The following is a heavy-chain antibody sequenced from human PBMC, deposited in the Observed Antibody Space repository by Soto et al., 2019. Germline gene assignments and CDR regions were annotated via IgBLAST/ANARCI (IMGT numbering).Heavy chain of an antibody. D-gene: IGHD3-22*01. CDR2: ISSSSSYI. CDR3: ARDPYYYDSSGYYSPVDFDY. Sequence: LRLSCAASGFTFSSYSMNWVRQAPGKGLEWVSSISSSSSYIYYADSVKGRFTISRDNAKNSLYLQMNSLRAEDTAVYYCARDPYYYDSSGYYSPVDFDYWGQGTLVTVSS. V-gene: IGHV3-21*01. CDR1: GFTFSSYS. J-gene: IGHJ4*02.